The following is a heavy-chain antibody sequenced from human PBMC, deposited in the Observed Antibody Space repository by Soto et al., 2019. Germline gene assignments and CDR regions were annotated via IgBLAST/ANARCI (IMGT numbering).Heavy chain of an antibody. V-gene: IGHV3-23*01. CDR2: ISGSGGST. Sequence: GGSLRLSCAASGFIFSSYAMSWVRQAPGKGLEWVSAISGSGGSTYYADSVKGRFTISRDNSKNTLYLQMNSLRAEDTAVYYCAKEKISTSRCNWLDPWGQGTLVTVSS. CDR1: GFIFSSYA. D-gene: IGHD2-2*01. CDR3: AKEKISTSRCNWLDP. J-gene: IGHJ5*02.